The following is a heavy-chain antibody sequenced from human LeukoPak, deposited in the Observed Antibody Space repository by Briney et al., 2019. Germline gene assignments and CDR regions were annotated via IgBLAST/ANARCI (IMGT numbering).Heavy chain of an antibody. CDR1: GCTFSSYA. V-gene: IGHV1-69*13. Sequence: SVKVSCKASGCTFSSYAISWVRQAPGQGLEWMGGIIPMFGTANYAQKLQGRVTHTADESTSPAYMERSSLRSEDTAEYSCARSNRLDCSGGSCSSARWGQGTLVTVSS. CDR3: ARSNRLDCSGGSCSSAR. J-gene: IGHJ4*02. D-gene: IGHD2-15*01. CDR2: IIPMFGTA.